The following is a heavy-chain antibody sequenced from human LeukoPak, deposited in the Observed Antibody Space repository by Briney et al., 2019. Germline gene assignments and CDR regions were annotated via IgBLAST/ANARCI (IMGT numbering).Heavy chain of an antibody. CDR2: INPNSGGT. CDR1: GYTFSDYY. CDR3: ARLAVTTLDY. J-gene: IGHJ4*02. Sequence: ASLKVSCKASGYTFSDYYMHWVRQAPGQGLEWMGWINPNSGGTKYAQKFQGRVTMTRDTSISTAYMELSRLRSDDTAVYYCARLAVTTLDYWGQGTLVTVSS. V-gene: IGHV1-2*02. D-gene: IGHD4-17*01.